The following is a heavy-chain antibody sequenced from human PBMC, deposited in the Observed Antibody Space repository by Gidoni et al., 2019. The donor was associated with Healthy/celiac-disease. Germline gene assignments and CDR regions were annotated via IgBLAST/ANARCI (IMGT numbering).Heavy chain of an antibody. Sequence: QVQLQESGQGLVKPSETLSLTCTVPDGSISRYYWSWIRQPPGKGLEWIGYIYYSGSTNYNPSLKSRVTISVDTSKNQFSLKLSSVTAADTAVYYCARGPTVTQYYYYYYGMDVWGQGTTVTVSS. D-gene: IGHD4-17*01. CDR2: IYYSGST. V-gene: IGHV4-59*01. J-gene: IGHJ6*02. CDR3: ARGPTVTQYYYYYYGMDV. CDR1: DGSISRYY.